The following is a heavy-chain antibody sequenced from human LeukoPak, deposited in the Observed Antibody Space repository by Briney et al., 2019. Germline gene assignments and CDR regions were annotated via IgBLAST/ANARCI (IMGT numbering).Heavy chain of an antibody. V-gene: IGHV4-59*08. CDR1: GGSITGYY. CDR2: IYNSGST. Sequence: PSETLSLTCSVSGGSITGYYWSWLRQPPGKGLEWIGYIYNSGSTSNPSLKSRVTISEDTSKNQFSLKLSSVTAADTAAYYCAGHPRLADFDNWGQGTLVTVST. D-gene: IGHD3-9*01. CDR3: AGHPRLADFDN. J-gene: IGHJ4*02.